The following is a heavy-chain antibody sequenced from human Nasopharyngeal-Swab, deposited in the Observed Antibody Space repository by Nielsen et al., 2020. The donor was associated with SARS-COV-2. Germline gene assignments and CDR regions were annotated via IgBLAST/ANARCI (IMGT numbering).Heavy chain of an antibody. CDR1: GFTFSSYW. J-gene: IGHJ4*02. V-gene: IGHV3-7*01. Sequence: GESLKISCAASGFTFSSYWMRWVRQAPGKGLEWVANIKQDGGEKNYVDSVKGRFTISRDNAKNSLYLQMNTLRAEDTAVYYCVRDVIATVTTPPDYWGQGTLVTVSS. D-gene: IGHD4-17*01. CDR3: VRDVIATVTTPPDY. CDR2: IKQDGGEK.